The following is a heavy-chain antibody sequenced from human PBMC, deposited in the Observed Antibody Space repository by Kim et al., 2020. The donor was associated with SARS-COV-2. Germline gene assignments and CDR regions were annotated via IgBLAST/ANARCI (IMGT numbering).Heavy chain of an antibody. CDR2: IYSGGSST. D-gene: IGHD6-25*01. V-gene: IGHV3-23*03. CDR3: SASAPTLFPLVSCENSPSDTSSVAVGCLAQDS. J-gene: IGHJ5*01. Sequence: WVREAAGKGLGWVSVIYSGGSSTYYADSVKGRFTISRDNSKNTLYLQMNSLRAEDTAVYYWSASAPTLFPLVSCENSPSDTSSVAVGCLAQDS.